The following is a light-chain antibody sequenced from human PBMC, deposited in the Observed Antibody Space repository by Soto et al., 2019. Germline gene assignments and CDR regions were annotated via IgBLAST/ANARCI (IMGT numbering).Light chain of an antibody. Sequence: EIVMTQSPATLSVSPGERATLSCRASQSVSSNLAWYQQNPGQAPRLLIYGASTRATGIPARFSGSGSGTEFTRTISSLQSEDFAVYYCQQYNNWPPYTFGQGTKLEIK. CDR2: GAS. CDR3: QQYNNWPPYT. J-gene: IGKJ2*01. V-gene: IGKV3-15*01. CDR1: QSVSSN.